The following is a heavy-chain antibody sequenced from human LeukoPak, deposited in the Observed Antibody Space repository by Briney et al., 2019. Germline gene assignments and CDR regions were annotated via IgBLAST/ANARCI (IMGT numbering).Heavy chain of an antibody. D-gene: IGHD3-10*01. CDR3: ARDTGFSVISMVRGLMD. CDR1: GFTFSDYY. V-gene: IGHV3-11*04. J-gene: IGHJ4*02. CDR2: ISSSGSTI. Sequence: GGSLRLSCAVSGFTFSDYYTSWIRQAPGKGLEWVSYISSSGSTIYYAASVKGRFTFSRDNAKNTLYLQMNSLRAEDTAVYYCARDTGFSVISMVRGLMDWGQGTLVTVSS.